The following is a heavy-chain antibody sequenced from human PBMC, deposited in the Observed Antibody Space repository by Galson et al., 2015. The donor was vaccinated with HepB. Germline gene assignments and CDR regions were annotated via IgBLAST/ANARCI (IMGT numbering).Heavy chain of an antibody. D-gene: IGHD6-13*01. CDR2: IKEDGSEK. Sequence: SLRLSCAASGFIFSIYWMSWVRQAPGKGLEWVANIKEDGSEKYYVDSVKGRFTISRDNAKNSLYLQMNSLRAEDTAVYYCASPPARIAATGTSLCWGQGTLVTVSS. CDR1: GFIFSIYW. J-gene: IGHJ4*02. CDR3: ASPPARIAATGTSLC. V-gene: IGHV3-7*01.